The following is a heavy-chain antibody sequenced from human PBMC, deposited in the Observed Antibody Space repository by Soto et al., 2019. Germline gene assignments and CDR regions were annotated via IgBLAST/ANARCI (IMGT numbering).Heavy chain of an antibody. CDR3: ARFEGCSGGSCYSHFDY. V-gene: IGHV3-30-3*01. D-gene: IGHD2-15*01. J-gene: IGHJ4*02. CDR1: GFTFSGFA. CDR2: ISYDGSNK. Sequence: QVQLVESGGGVVQPGRSLRLSCAASGFTFSGFAMHWVRQAPGKGLEWVAVISYDGSNKYYADSVKGRFTISRDNSKNALYVQMNSLRAEDTAVYYWARFEGCSGGSCYSHFDYWGQGTLVTVSS.